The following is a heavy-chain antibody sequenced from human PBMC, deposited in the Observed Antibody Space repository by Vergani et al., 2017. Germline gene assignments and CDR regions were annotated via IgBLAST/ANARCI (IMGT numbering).Heavy chain of an antibody. D-gene: IGHD3-3*01. Sequence: QVQLHQWGAGLLKTSETLSLTCAVSGASFNSYLWTWIRQSPGRGLEWIGEIDDKGKSICNSTLKSRVTISVDNSKRHFSLHVTSVTAADSAKYYCVRRDFWVGPRTFDFWGAGTPVTVSS. J-gene: IGHJ3*01. CDR3: VRRDFWVGPRTFDF. CDR2: IDDKGKS. CDR1: GASFNSYL. V-gene: IGHV4-34*01.